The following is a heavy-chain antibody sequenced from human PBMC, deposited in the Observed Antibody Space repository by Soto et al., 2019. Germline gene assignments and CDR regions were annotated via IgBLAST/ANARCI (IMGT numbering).Heavy chain of an antibody. V-gene: IGHV3-23*01. D-gene: IGHD3-16*01. CDR2: ISGSGANT. CDR1: GFTFSSYA. Sequence: GSLKLSCAASGFTFSSYAMSCVRRAPGKGLEWVSTISGSGANTFYADSVKGRFTISRDNSKNTLYLQMNSLRAEDTAVYYCAKRPLSIITFDYWGQGTLVTVSS. J-gene: IGHJ4*02. CDR3: AKRPLSIITFDY.